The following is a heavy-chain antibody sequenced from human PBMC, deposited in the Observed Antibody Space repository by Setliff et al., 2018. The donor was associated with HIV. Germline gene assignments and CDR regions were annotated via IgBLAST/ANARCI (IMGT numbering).Heavy chain of an antibody. Sequence: GASVKVSCKASGYNFITFGINWVRQAPGQGLEWMGRISTYSGKTDYAEKFQGRLTMTMDTSTRTVFMELRSPTLDDTSVYYCARGSAPNIVVAASLDIWGQGTLVTVSS. CDR1: GYNFITFG. CDR2: ISTYSGKT. CDR3: ARGSAPNIVVAASLDI. V-gene: IGHV1-18*01. J-gene: IGHJ4*01. D-gene: IGHD6-19*01.